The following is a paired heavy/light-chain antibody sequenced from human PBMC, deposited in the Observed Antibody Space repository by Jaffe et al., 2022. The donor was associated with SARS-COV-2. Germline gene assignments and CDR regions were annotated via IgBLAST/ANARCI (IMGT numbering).Light chain of an antibody. Sequence: EIVMTQSPATLSVSPGERVTLSCRASQSVNSKLAWYQQKPGQAPRLLIYDASTRATASPARFSGSGSGTEFTLTISSLQSEDFAVYFCQQYDNWPLLTFGGGTRVEIK. J-gene: IGKJ4*01. CDR2: DAS. V-gene: IGKV3-15*01. CDR1: QSVNSK. CDR3: QQYDNWPLLT.
Heavy chain of an antibody. CDR3: ARDTYGGGTGGYADF. Sequence: QVQLVESGGGVVQPGRSLRLSCAASGFRFSHYGMHWVRQVPGKGLEWVAVIWFDVDTKYYTDSVKGRFTISRDNSNSTVYLQMDSLRLEDTARYYCARDTYGGGTGGYADFWGQGTLVTVSS. D-gene: IGHD2-15*01. CDR1: GFRFSHYG. V-gene: IGHV3-33*01. J-gene: IGHJ4*02. CDR2: IWFDVDTK.